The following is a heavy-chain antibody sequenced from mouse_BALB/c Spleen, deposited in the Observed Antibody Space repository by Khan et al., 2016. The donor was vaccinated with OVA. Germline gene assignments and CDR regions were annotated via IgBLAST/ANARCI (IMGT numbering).Heavy chain of an antibody. Sequence: QVQLQQSGAELVRPGVSVKISCKGSGYTFTDCAMHWMKQSHAKSLEWLGVISTYYGDADYNHKFRDKATMTVDKSSSTAYMELAGLTSEDSAIYYCVRGSGKSRFAYWGQGTLVTVSA. CDR1: GYTFTDCA. CDR3: VRGSGKSRFAY. J-gene: IGHJ3*01. D-gene: IGHD1-3*01. V-gene: IGHV1S137*01. CDR2: ISTYYGDA.